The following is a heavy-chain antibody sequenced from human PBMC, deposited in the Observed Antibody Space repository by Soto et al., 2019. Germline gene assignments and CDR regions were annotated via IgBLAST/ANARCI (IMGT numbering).Heavy chain of an antibody. CDR1: GITFNPNA. CDR3: ARGRLAVGSDWFDS. Sequence: EVQLLESGGGLIHLGGSLRLACVASGITFNPNAMIWVRQAPWKGLEWVSAIDGDGGDTFFADFVKGRFTMSRDNSKNTVYLHMRSLKAEDTALYYCARGRLAVGSDWFDSWGPGTLVTVSS. J-gene: IGHJ5*01. V-gene: IGHV3-23*01. D-gene: IGHD1-26*01. CDR2: IDGDGGDT.